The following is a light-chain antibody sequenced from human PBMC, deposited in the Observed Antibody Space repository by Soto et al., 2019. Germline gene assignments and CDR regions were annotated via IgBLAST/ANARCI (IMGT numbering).Light chain of an antibody. J-gene: IGKJ1*01. V-gene: IGKV3D-20*02. CDR1: QSVRSGY. CDR3: QQRSNWPWT. Sequence: SLSPPASSLSAGERATLSCRASQSVRSGYFAWYQQKPGQAPRLLIVGASSRATGIPARFSGSGSGTDFTLTISSLEPEDFAVYYCQQRSNWPWTFGQGTKVDIK. CDR2: GAS.